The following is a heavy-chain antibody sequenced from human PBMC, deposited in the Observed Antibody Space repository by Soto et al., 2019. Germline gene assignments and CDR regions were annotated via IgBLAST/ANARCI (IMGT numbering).Heavy chain of an antibody. CDR3: ARAGWFGELLPENYYYYMDV. V-gene: IGHV4-34*01. Sequence: SETLSLTCAVYGGSFSGYYWSWIRQPPGKGLEWIGEINHSGSTNYNPSLKSRVTISVDTSKNQFSLKLSSVTAADTAVYYCARAGWFGELLPENYYYYMDVWGKGTTVT. CDR2: INHSGST. J-gene: IGHJ6*03. CDR1: GGSFSGYY. D-gene: IGHD3-10*01.